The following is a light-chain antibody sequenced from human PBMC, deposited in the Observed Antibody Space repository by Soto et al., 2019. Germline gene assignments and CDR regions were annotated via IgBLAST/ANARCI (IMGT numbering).Light chain of an antibody. Sequence: IQGTRSPSSVSACVGGRVTITCRARQTISTYVNWYRQKSGAAPELLIYDASTLQSGVPSRFRGGGSGTDFTLTISSLQLEDFATYYCQQSYNPPQTVGQGTKVDIK. J-gene: IGKJ1*01. CDR1: QTISTY. CDR3: QQSYNPPQT. V-gene: IGKV1-39*01. CDR2: DAS.